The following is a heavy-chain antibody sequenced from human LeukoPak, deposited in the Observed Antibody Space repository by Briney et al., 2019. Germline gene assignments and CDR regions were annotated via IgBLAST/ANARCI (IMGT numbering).Heavy chain of an antibody. J-gene: IGHJ6*04. Sequence: GGSLRLSCEASGFTFSSFGMSWVRQAPGKGLEWVSYISSSSSTIYYADSVKGRFTISRDNAKNSLYLQMNSLRAEDTAVYYCAELGITMIGGVWGKGTTVTISS. CDR2: ISSSSSTI. CDR1: GFTFSSFG. CDR3: AELGITMIGGV. D-gene: IGHD3-10*02. V-gene: IGHV3-48*04.